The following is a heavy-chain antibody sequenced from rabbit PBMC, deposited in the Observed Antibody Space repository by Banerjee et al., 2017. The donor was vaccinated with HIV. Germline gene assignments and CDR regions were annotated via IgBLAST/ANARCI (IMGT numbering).Heavy chain of an antibody. J-gene: IGHJ6*01. CDR2: IDSGSRDFT. CDR1: GASFTSGYD. CDR3: ARDTGSSFSTYGMDL. Sequence: ESGGGLVKPGASLTLTCKAPGASFTSGYDMCWVRQAPGKGLEWIACIDSGSRDFTYYASWAKGRFTISKTSSTTVTLQMTSLTVADTATYFCARDTGSSFSTYGMDLWGPGTLVTVS. V-gene: IGHV1S40*01. D-gene: IGHD8-1*01.